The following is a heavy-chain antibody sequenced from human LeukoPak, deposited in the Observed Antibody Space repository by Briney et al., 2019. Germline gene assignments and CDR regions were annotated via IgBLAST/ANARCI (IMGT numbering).Heavy chain of an antibody. V-gene: IGHV3-48*03. CDR2: ISSSGSTI. CDR1: GFTFSSYE. CDR3: ARPYSGSQGADY. Sequence: GGSLRLSCAASGFTFSSYEMNWVRQAPGKGLEWVSYISSSGSTIYYTDSVKGRFTISRDNAKNSLYLQMNSLRAEDTAVYYCARPYSGSQGADYWGQGTLVTVSS. J-gene: IGHJ4*02. D-gene: IGHD1-26*01.